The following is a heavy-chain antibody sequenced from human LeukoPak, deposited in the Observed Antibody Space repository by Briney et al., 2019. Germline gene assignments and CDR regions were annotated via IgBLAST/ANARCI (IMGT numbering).Heavy chain of an antibody. D-gene: IGHD5-24*01. CDR2: ISSSASTI. CDR3: ASQGRRDGYNPLVY. J-gene: IGHJ4*02. V-gene: IGHV3-11*01. Sequence: GGSLRLSCAASGFTFSDYYMSWIRQAPGKWLEWVSCISSSASTIDYADSVKGRFTISRDNAKSSLYLQMNSLRAEDTAVYYCASQGRRDGYNPLVYWGQGTLVTVSS. CDR1: GFTFSDYY.